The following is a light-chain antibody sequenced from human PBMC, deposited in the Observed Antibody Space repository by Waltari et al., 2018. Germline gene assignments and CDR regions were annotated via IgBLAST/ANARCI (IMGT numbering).Light chain of an antibody. V-gene: IGKV3-20*01. CDR2: AAS. CDR1: QSLSSYF. Sequence: TQSPDTLSLSPGEGATLSCRASQSLSSYFLAWYQHKPGQGPRLLIYAASSRATGIPGRFSGGKSGTDFILTISRLEPEDFAVYYCQQYGSSPVTFGQGTRLEIK. CDR3: QQYGSSPVT. J-gene: IGKJ5*01.